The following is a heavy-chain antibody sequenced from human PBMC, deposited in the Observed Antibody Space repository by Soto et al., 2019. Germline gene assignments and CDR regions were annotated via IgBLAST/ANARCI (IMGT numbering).Heavy chain of an antibody. V-gene: IGHV1-18*04. J-gene: IGHJ4*02. CDR3: ARVLITMVRGSPFDY. Sequence: ASVKVSCKASGYTFTSYGISWVRQAPGQGLEWMGWISAYNGNTNYAQKLQGRVTMTTDTSTSTAYMELRSLRSDDTAVYYCARVLITMVRGSPFDYWGQGTLVTASS. CDR1: GYTFTSYG. CDR2: ISAYNGNT. D-gene: IGHD3-10*01.